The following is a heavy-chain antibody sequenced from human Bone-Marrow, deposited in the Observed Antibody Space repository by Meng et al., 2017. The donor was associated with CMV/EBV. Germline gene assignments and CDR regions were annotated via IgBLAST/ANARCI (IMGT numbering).Heavy chain of an antibody. CDR1: GGSFSGYY. J-gene: IGHJ4*02. V-gene: IGHV3-7*01. Sequence: ETLSLTCAVYGGSFSGYYWSWIRQPPGKGLEWVGNIKRDGSERYYADSVKGRFTISRDNAKNSLYLQMNSLRVEDTAIYYCVPDDFDYWGQGTRVTVSS. CDR2: IKRDGSER. CDR3: VPDDFDY. D-gene: IGHD5-24*01.